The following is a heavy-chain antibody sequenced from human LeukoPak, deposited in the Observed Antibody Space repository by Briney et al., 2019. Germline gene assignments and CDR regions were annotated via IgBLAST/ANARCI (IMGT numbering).Heavy chain of an antibody. V-gene: IGHV3-23*01. CDR2: ISGSGGST. CDR3: AKSVRRSITMIVVVITEFDY. D-gene: IGHD3-22*01. Sequence: PGGSLRLSCAASGLTFSSYAMSWVRQAPGKGLEWVSAISGSGGSTYYADSVKGRFTISRDNSKNTLYLQMNSLRAEDTAVYYCAKSVRRSITMIVVVITEFDYWGQGTLVTVSS. J-gene: IGHJ4*02. CDR1: GLTFSSYA.